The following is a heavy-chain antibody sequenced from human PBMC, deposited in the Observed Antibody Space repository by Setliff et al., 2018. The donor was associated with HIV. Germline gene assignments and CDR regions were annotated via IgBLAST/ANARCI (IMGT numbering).Heavy chain of an antibody. D-gene: IGHD3-22*01. J-gene: IGHJ4*02. CDR2: IKTKTQRGTT. V-gene: IGHV3-15*01. Sequence: PGGSLRLSCAASEFTFSNSWITWVRQAPGKGLEWVGRIKTKTQRGTTDYAAPAKGRFIISRDDSKNTLYLQMNSRRSEDTAVYYGVTGVGTSSVDYWGQGTMVTVSS. CDR3: VTGVGTSSVDY. CDR1: EFTFSNSW.